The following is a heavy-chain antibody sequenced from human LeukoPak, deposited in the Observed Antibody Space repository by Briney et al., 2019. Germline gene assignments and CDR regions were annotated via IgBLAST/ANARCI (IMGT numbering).Heavy chain of an antibody. D-gene: IGHD2-2*01. V-gene: IGHV1-69*13. CDR2: IIPIFGTA. CDR1: GGTFSSYA. J-gene: IGHJ4*02. Sequence: SSVKVSCKASGGTFSSYAISWVRQAPGQGLEWMGGIIPIFGTANYAQKFQGRVTITADESTSTAYMELSSLRSEDTAVYYCASSVPAASYYFDYWGQGTLVTVSS. CDR3: ASSVPAASYYFDY.